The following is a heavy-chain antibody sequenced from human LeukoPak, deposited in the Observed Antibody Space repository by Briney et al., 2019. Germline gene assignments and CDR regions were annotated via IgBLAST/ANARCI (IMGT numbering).Heavy chain of an antibody. CDR2: ISAYNGNA. CDR1: GYTFTSYG. CDR3: ARVADYGGNYGCDY. Sequence: ASVKVSCKASGYTFTSYGISWVRQAPGQGLEWMGWISAYNGNANYAQKLQGRVTVTTDTSTSTAYMELRSLRSDDTAVYYCARVADYGGNYGCDYWGQGTLVTVSS. V-gene: IGHV1-18*01. J-gene: IGHJ4*02. D-gene: IGHD4-23*01.